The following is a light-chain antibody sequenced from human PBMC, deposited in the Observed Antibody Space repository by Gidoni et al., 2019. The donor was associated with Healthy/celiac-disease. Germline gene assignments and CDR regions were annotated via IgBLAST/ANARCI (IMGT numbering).Light chain of an antibody. Sequence: IVLPQSPRTLSLSPGESATLSCRASPSVSSSYLAWYQQKPGQAPRLLIYGASSRATGIPDRFSGSGSGTDFTLTINRLEPEDFAVYYCQQYGSSPWTFGQGTKVEIK. CDR1: PSVSSSY. V-gene: IGKV3-20*01. CDR2: GAS. CDR3: QQYGSSPWT. J-gene: IGKJ1*01.